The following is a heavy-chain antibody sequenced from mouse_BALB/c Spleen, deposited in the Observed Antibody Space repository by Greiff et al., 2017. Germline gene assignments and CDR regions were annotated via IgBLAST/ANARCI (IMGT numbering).Heavy chain of an antibody. CDR1: GFSLTGYG. CDR3: ARAYYGNGGYFDV. J-gene: IGHJ1*01. D-gene: IGHD2-10*01. CDR2: IWGDGST. Sequence: VQLQQSGPGLVAPSQSLSITCTVSGFSLTGYGVNWVRQPPGKGLEWLGMIWGDGSTDYNSALKSRLSISKDNSKSQVFLKMNSLQTDDTARYYCARAYYGNGGYFDVWGAGTTVTVSS. V-gene: IGHV2-6-7*01.